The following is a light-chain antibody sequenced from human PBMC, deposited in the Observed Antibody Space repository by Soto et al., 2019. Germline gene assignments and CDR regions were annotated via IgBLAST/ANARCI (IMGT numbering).Light chain of an antibody. J-gene: IGKJ5*01. Sequence: EIVLTQSPGTLSLSPGERATLSCRAIQSVSSNYLAWYQQKPGQAPRLLIYGASSRATGIPDRFSASGSGTDFTLTISRLEPEDFAVYYCQQYNNWPPITFGQGTRLEIK. V-gene: IGKV3-20*01. CDR2: GAS. CDR3: QQYNNWPPIT. CDR1: QSVSSNY.